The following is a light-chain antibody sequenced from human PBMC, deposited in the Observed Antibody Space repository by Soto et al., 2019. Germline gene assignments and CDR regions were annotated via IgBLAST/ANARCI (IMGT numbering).Light chain of an antibody. Sequence: DIVMTQSPLSLPVTPGEPASISCRSSQSRLHSNGYNFLDWYLQKAGQSPQLLIYLGSNRASGVPDRFSGSGSGTDFTLKISRVEAEDVGVYYCMQALQTPPYTFGQGTKLEIK. V-gene: IGKV2-28*01. J-gene: IGKJ2*01. CDR3: MQALQTPPYT. CDR1: QSRLHSNGYNF. CDR2: LGS.